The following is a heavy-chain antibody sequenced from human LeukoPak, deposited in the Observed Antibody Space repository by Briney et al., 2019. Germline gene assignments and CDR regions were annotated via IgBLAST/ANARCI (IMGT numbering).Heavy chain of an antibody. D-gene: IGHD3-3*01. CDR3: ATERKRITIFGVVNPLDY. CDR1: GYTLTELS. V-gene: IGHV1-24*01. Sequence: ASVKVSCKVSGYTLTELSMHWVRQAPGKGLEWMGGSDPEDGETIYAQKFQGRVTMTEDTSTDTAYMELSSLRSEDTAVYYCATERKRITIFGVVNPLDYWGQGTLVTVSS. CDR2: SDPEDGET. J-gene: IGHJ4*02.